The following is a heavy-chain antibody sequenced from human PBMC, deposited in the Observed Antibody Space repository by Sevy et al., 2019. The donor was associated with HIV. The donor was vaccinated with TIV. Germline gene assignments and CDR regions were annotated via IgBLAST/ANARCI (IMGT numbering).Heavy chain of an antibody. CDR3: AKVPPYYYDSGDFDY. CDR1: GFTFSSYG. CDR2: ISYDGSNK. V-gene: IGHV3-30*18. J-gene: IGHJ4*02. D-gene: IGHD3-22*01. Sequence: GGSLRLSCAASGFTFSSYGMHWVRQAPGKGLEWVALISYDGSNKYYADSVKGRFTISRDNSKNTLYLQMNSLRAEDTAVYYCAKVPPYYYDSGDFDYWGQGTLVTVSS.